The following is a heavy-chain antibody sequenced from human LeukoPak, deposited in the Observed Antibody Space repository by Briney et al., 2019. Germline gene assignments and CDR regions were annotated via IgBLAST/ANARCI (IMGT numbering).Heavy chain of an antibody. J-gene: IGHJ5*02. CDR1: GYTFTGYY. D-gene: IGHD3-10*01. Sequence: ASVKVSCKASGYTFTGYYIHWARQAPGQGLEWMAWINPDSGGTNYAQKLQGRVTMTRDTSISTAYMELSRLRSDDTAVYYCARGRLGTWFGELKAWGQGTLVTVSS. V-gene: IGHV1-2*02. CDR3: ARGRLGTWFGELKA. CDR2: INPDSGGT.